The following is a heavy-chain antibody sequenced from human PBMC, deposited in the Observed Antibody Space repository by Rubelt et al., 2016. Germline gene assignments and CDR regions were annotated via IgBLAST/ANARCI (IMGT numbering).Heavy chain of an antibody. CDR2: IYYSGST. J-gene: IGHJ4*02. D-gene: IGHD3-16*01. V-gene: IGHV4-59*08. Sequence: QVQLQESGPGLVKPSETLSLTCTVSGGSISSYYWSWIRQPPGKGLEWIGFIYYSGSTNYNPSLTRRVTISEDTSKNQFSPRLSSVTAADTAVYYCARHKMMGDWGQGTLVTVSS. CDR3: ARHKMMGD. CDR1: GGSISSYY.